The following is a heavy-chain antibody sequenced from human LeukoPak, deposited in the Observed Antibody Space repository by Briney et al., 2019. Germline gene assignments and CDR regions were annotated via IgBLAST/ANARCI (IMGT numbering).Heavy chain of an antibody. CDR2: VYISGST. Sequence: SETLSLTCTVSGGSIRSGTYYWSWIRQPAGKELEWIGRVYISGSTSYNPSLKSRVTISLDTSKNQFSLILTSVTAADTAVYYCVRDRASSGSFDHWGQGTLVTVSS. V-gene: IGHV4-61*02. CDR1: GGSIRSGTYY. J-gene: IGHJ4*02. CDR3: VRDRASSGSFDH. D-gene: IGHD3-22*01.